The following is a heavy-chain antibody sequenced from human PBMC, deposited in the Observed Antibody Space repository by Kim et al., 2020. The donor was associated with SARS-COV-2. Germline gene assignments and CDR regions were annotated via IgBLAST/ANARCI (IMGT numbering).Heavy chain of an antibody. CDR3: ARGCLLAVAGTLFPYYYYFRDV. J-gene: IGHJ6*03. D-gene: IGHD6-19*01. CDR1: GGSFSGYY. Sequence: SETLSLTCAVYGGSFSGYYWSWIRQPPGKGLEWIGEINHSGSTNYNPSFKSRVTISVDTSKNQFSLKLSSVTAADSAVYYCARGCLLAVAGTLFPYYYYFRDVWGQGTTVTVSS. CDR2: INHSGST. V-gene: IGHV4-34*01.